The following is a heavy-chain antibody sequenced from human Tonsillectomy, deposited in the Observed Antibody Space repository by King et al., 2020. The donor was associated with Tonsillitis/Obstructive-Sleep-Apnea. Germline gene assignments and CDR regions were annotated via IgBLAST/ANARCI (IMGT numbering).Heavy chain of an antibody. Sequence: QLVQSGGGLVKPGGSLRLSCAASGFTISNAWMSWVRQAPGKGLEWVGRIKSKTDGGTTDYAAPVKGRFTISRDDSKNTLYLQMNSLKTEDTAVYYCTTYGWGLPPGGSYDYWGQGTLVTVSS. V-gene: IGHV3-15*01. CDR1: GFTISNAW. CDR3: TTYGWGLPPGGSYDY. D-gene: IGHD1-26*01. J-gene: IGHJ4*02. CDR2: IKSKTDGGTT.